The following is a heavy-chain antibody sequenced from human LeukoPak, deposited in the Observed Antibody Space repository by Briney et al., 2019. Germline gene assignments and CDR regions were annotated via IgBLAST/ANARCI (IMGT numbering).Heavy chain of an antibody. CDR2: ISSEGTNT. D-gene: IGHD1-26*01. J-gene: IGHJ4*02. V-gene: IGHV3-74*03. CDR3: VVGGGIY. Sequence: GGSLRLSCAASGFTLSNDWTHWVRQAPGKGLVWVSRISSEGTNTLYADSVKGRFTISRDNARNTLHLQMNSLRADDTAVYYCVVGGGIYWGQGTLVTVS. CDR1: GFTLSNDW.